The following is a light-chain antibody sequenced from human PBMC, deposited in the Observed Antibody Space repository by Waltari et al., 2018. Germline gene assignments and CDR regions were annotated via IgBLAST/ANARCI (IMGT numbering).Light chain of an antibody. Sequence: QLVLTQSPSASASVGASVKLSCTLSSGHTNYAIAWHPQQPEKGPRFLMKLSRDGSHNKGDGFPDRFAGSSSGAEPDLTISSLQSEDEADYYCQTWGTGTVVFGGGTKLTVL. CDR2: LSRDGSH. CDR3: QTWGTGTVV. CDR1: SGHTNYA. J-gene: IGLJ3*02. V-gene: IGLV4-69*01.